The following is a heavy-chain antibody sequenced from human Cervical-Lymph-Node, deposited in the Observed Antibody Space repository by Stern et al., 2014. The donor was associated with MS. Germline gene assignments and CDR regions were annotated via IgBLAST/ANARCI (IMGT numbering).Heavy chain of an antibody. Sequence: VQLVESGGGVVQPGRSLRLSCAASGFTFSSYGMHWVRQAPGKGLEWVAVIWYDGSNKYYADSVKGRFTISRDNSKNTLYLQMNSLRAEDTAVYYCAREGVVVVVAATRGDYYYGMDVWGQGTTVTVSS. J-gene: IGHJ6*02. CDR2: IWYDGSNK. CDR1: GFTFSSYG. V-gene: IGHV3-33*01. CDR3: AREGVVVVVAATRGDYYYGMDV. D-gene: IGHD2-15*01.